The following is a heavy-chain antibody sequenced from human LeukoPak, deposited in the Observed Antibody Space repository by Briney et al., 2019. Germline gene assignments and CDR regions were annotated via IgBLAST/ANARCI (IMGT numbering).Heavy chain of an antibody. V-gene: IGHV4-59*08. CDR3: ARGYPMVRGVPFDY. D-gene: IGHD3-10*01. J-gene: IGHJ4*02. CDR1: GGSISSYY. CDR2: IYYSGST. Sequence: SETLSLTCTVSGGSISSYYWSWIRQPPGKGLEWIGYIYYSGSTNYNPSLKRRVTISVDTSKNQFSLKLSSVTAADTAVYYCARGYPMVRGVPFDYWGQGTLVTVSS.